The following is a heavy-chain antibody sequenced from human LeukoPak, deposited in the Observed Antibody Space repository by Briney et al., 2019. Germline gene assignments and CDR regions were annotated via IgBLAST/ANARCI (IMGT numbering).Heavy chain of an antibody. CDR3: AKEYPGYGSAFDY. CDR1: GFTFSSYA. Sequence: PGGSLRLSCAASGFTFSSYAMSWVRQAPGTGLEWVSAITGSDLSTYYAVTVKGRFTISRDDSKNTLYLQLNSLRAEDTAVYYCAKEYPGYGSAFDYWGQGILVTVSS. CDR2: ITGSDLST. J-gene: IGHJ4*02. V-gene: IGHV3-23*01. D-gene: IGHD6-25*01.